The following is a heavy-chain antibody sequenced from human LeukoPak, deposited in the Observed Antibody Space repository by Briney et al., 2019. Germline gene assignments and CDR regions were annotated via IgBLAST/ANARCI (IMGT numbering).Heavy chain of an antibody. CDR3: ASPRNWNTYYYYYMDV. J-gene: IGHJ6*03. V-gene: IGHV1-69*13. D-gene: IGHD1-1*01. CDR1: GGTFSSYA. Sequence: SVKVSCKASGGTFSSYAISWVRQAPGQGLEWMGGIIPIFGTANYAQKFQGRVTITADESTSTAYMELGSLRSEDTAVYYCASPRNWNTYYYYYMDVWGKGTTVTVSS. CDR2: IIPIFGTA.